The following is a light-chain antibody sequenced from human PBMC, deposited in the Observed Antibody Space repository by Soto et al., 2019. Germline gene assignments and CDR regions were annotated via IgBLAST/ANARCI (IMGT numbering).Light chain of an antibody. J-gene: IGKJ1*01. CDR3: QQYNSYWT. Sequence: DIQMTQSPSTLSASVGDRVTITCRASQSISSWLAWYQQKPGKAPKLLIYDASSWESGDPSRFSGSGSGTEFTLTISRLQADDFATYYCQQYNSYWTFGQGTKVEIK. CDR1: QSISSW. CDR2: DAS. V-gene: IGKV1-5*01.